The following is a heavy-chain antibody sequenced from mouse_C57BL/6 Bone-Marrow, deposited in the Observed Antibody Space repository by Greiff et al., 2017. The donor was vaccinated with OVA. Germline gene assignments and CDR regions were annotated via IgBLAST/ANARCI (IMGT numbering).Heavy chain of an antibody. D-gene: IGHD1-1*01. CDR3: ARDNYSGSPFDV. J-gene: IGHJ1*03. CDR1: GFSLTNYG. CDR2: IWSDGST. V-gene: IGHV2-6*03. Sequence: VQVVESGPGLVAPSQSLSITCAVSGFSLTNYGVHWVRQPPGKGLEWLVVIWSDGSTTYNSALKSRLSISKDNSKSQVFLKMNSLQTDDTAMYYCARDNYSGSPFDVWGTGTTVTVSS.